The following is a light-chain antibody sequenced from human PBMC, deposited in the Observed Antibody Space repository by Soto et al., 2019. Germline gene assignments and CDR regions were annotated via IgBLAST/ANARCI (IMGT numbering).Light chain of an antibody. J-gene: IGLJ1*01. CDR2: EGH. V-gene: IGLV2-14*02. CDR1: SGFFGSFSL. Sequence: QSALAQPASVSGSPGQSITISCTGTSGFFGSFSLVSWYQQHPGKAPKVMISEGHRRPSGVPDRFSGSKSDTSASLAISDLRSEDEADYYCAAWDDTLSGRVFGTGTKVTVL. CDR3: AAWDDTLSGRV.